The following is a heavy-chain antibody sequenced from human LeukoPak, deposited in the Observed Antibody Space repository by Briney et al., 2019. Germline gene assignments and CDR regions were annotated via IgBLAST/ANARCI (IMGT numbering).Heavy chain of an antibody. CDR3: ARGYYDTYLFDY. D-gene: IGHD3-22*01. V-gene: IGHV3-7*04. CDR1: GFNFSSYW. CDR2: IKQDGSEK. Sequence: GGSLRLSCAASGFNFSSYWMSWVRQAPGKGLEWVANIKQDGSEKNYVDSVKGRFTISRDNAKNSLYLQMNSLRAEDTAVYYCARGYYDTYLFDYWGQGTLVTVSS. J-gene: IGHJ4*02.